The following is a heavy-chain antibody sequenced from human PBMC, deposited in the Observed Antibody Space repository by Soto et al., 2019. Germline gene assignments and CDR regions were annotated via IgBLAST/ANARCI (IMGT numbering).Heavy chain of an antibody. CDR3: ARVGSRRITISGVVTRYYYYGMDV. Sequence: ASVKVSCKASGYTFTSYDINWVRQATGQGXEWMGWMNPNSGNTGYAQKFQGRVTMTRNTSISTAYMELSSLRSEDTAVYYCARVGSRRITISGVVTRYYYYGMDVWGQGTTVTVSS. CDR2: MNPNSGNT. D-gene: IGHD3-3*01. CDR1: GYTFTSYD. J-gene: IGHJ6*02. V-gene: IGHV1-8*01.